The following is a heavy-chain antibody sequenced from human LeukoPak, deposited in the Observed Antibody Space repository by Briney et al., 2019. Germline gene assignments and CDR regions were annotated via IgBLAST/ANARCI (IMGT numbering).Heavy chain of an antibody. V-gene: IGHV1-2*04. CDR1: GYTFTGYY. CDR2: INPNSGGT. Sequence: ASVKVSCKASGYTFTGYYMHWVRQAPGQGLEWMGWINPNSGGTNYAQKFQGWVTMTRDTSISTAYMELSRLRSDDTAVYYCARDAYSGYSSGWCAFDIWGQGTMVTVSS. D-gene: IGHD6-19*01. CDR3: ARDAYSGYSSGWCAFDI. J-gene: IGHJ3*02.